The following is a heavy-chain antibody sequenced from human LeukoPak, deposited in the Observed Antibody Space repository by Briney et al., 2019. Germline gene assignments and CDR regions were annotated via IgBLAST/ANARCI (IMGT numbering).Heavy chain of an antibody. CDR3: AREGIAAAGTWDY. Sequence: SVKVSCKASGGTFSSYAISWERQAPGQGLEWMGRIIPIFGTANYAQKFQGRVTITTDESTSTAYMELSSLRSEDTAVYYCAREGIAAAGTWDYWGQGTLVTVSS. CDR2: IIPIFGTA. J-gene: IGHJ4*02. CDR1: GGTFSSYA. V-gene: IGHV1-69*05. D-gene: IGHD6-13*01.